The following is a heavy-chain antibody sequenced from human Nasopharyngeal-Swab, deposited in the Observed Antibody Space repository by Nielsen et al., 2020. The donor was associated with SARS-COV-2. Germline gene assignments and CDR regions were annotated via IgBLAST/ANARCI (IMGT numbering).Heavy chain of an antibody. J-gene: IGHJ5*02. CDR2: IKQDGSEK. V-gene: IGHV3-7*01. D-gene: IGHD2-15*01. CDR3: ARDNSGGTSVGFDP. Sequence: GASLKISCAASGFTFSSFWMNWVRQAPGKGLEWVANIKQDGSEKYYVDSVKGRFTISRDNAKNSLYLQMNSLRAEDTAVYYCARDNSGGTSVGFDPWGQGTLVTVSS. CDR1: GFTFSSFW.